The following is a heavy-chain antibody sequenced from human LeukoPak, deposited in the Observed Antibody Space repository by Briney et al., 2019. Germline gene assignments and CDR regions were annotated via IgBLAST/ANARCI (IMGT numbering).Heavy chain of an antibody. J-gene: IGHJ4*02. V-gene: IGHV1-46*01. Sequence: ASVKVSCKASGYTFTVYYIHWVRQAPGQGLEWMGIINPGDGTTSYAQKFQGRVTMTRDTSTSTVYMELRSLRSEDTAVYYCARAPANKYDSRLSEDYWGQGTLVTVSS. CDR1: GYTFTVYY. D-gene: IGHD3-22*01. CDR3: ARAPANKYDSRLSEDY. CDR2: INPGDGTT.